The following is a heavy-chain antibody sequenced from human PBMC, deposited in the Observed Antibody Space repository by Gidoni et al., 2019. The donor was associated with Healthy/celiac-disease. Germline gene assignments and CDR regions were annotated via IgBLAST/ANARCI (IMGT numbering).Heavy chain of an antibody. V-gene: IGHV4-34*01. CDR2: INHSGST. D-gene: IGHD3-16*02. CDR1: GGSFSGYY. Sequence: QVQLQQWGAGLLKPSETLSLTCAVYGGSFSGYYWSWIRQPPGEGLEWIGEINHSGSTNYNPSLKSRVTISVDTSKNQFSLKLSSVTAAYTAVYYCARAPHYDYIWGSYRQGFDYWGQGTLVTVSS. J-gene: IGHJ4*02. CDR3: ARAPHYDYIWGSYRQGFDY.